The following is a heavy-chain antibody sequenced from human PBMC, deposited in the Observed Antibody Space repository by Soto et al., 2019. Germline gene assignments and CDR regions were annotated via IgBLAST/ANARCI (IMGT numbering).Heavy chain of an antibody. Sequence: WGSVRFSCAASGTTFRTDGMSWVRQAPGKGLEWVSLITDTGGSIYYAASVKGRFTISRDNTKNTLFLQMNSLRPEDTAVYYCAKERATTTALDYWGQGSLVAVSS. CDR3: AKERATTTALDY. V-gene: IGHV3-23*01. J-gene: IGHJ4*02. D-gene: IGHD4-17*01. CDR1: GTTFRTDG. CDR2: ITDTGGSI.